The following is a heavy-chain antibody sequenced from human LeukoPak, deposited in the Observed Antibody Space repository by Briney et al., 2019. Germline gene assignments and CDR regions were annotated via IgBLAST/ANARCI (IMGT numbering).Heavy chain of an antibody. CDR3: ARAPVTSCRGAYCYPFDY. J-gene: IGHJ4*02. CDR2: INWNGDST. Sequence: GGSLRLSCAASGFTFDDYGMSWVRQAPGKGLEWVSGINWNGDSTGYADSVKGRFTISRDNAKNSLYLQMNSLRVEDAAVYYCARAPVTSCRGAYCYPFDYWGQGTLVTVSS. D-gene: IGHD2-21*01. CDR1: GFTFDDYG. V-gene: IGHV3-20*04.